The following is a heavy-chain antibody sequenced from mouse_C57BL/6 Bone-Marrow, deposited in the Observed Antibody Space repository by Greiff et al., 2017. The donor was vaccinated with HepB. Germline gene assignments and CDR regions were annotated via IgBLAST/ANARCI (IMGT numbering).Heavy chain of an antibody. Sequence: VQLQQSGPELVKPGASVKISCKASGYSFTSYYIHWVKQRPGQGLEWIGWIYPGSGNTKYNEKFKGKATLTADTSSSTAYMQLSSLTSEDSAVYYCAREGDYSNPFAYWGQGTLVTVSA. CDR1: GYSFTSYY. J-gene: IGHJ3*01. CDR2: IYPGSGNT. V-gene: IGHV1-66*01. D-gene: IGHD2-5*01. CDR3: AREGDYSNPFAY.